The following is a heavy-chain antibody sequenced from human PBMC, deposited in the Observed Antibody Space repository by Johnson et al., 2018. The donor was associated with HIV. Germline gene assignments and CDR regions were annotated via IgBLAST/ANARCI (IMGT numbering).Heavy chain of an antibody. CDR2: ISYDGSNK. V-gene: IGHV3-30-3*01. J-gene: IGHJ3*02. D-gene: IGHD1-26*01. CDR3: ARDRTGGAFDI. Sequence: HVQLVESGGGVVQPGGSLRLSCAASGFTFSNYAMYWVRQAPGKGLEWVAAISYDGSNKYYADSVKGRFTISRDNSKNTLYLQMNSLRAEDTALYYCARDRTGGAFDIWGQGTMVTVSS. CDR1: GFTFSNYA.